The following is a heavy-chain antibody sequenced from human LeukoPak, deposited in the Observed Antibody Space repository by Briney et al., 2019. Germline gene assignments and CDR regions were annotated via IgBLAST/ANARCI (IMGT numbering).Heavy chain of an antibody. CDR3: ARGSRLLWFGELLYKEPLGY. CDR2: INPNSGGA. D-gene: IGHD3-10*01. CDR1: GYTFTGYY. Sequence: GASVKVSCKASGYTFTGYYMHWVRQAPGQGLEWMGWINPNSGGANYAQKFQGRVTMTRDTSISTAYMELSRLRSDDTAVYYCARGSRLLWFGELLYKEPLGYWGQGTLVTVSS. J-gene: IGHJ4*02. V-gene: IGHV1-2*02.